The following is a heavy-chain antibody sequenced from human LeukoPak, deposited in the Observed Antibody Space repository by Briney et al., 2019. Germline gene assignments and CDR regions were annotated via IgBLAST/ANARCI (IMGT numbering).Heavy chain of an antibody. V-gene: IGHV1-69*04. D-gene: IGHD4-17*01. Sequence: SVKVSCEASGGTFSSYAISWVRQSPGQGLEWMGRIIPILGIANYAQKFQGRVTITADKSTSTAYMELSSLRSEDTAVYYCARRHTTVTSNWFDPWGQGTLVTVSS. CDR1: GGTFSSYA. J-gene: IGHJ5*02. CDR2: IIPILGIA. CDR3: ARRHTTVTSNWFDP.